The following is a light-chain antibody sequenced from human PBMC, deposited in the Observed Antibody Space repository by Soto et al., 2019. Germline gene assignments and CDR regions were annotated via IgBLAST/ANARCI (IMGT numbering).Light chain of an antibody. CDR3: QQYNSYSPT. J-gene: IGKJ1*01. V-gene: IGKV1-5*01. CDR2: DAS. CDR1: QSISSW. Sequence: DIQMTQSPSTLSASVGDRVTITCRASQSISSWLAWYQQKPGKAPKLLIYDASSLESGVPSRFSGSGSGTEFTLTISSLPPDDFATYYFQQYNSYSPTLGHGTKVDIK.